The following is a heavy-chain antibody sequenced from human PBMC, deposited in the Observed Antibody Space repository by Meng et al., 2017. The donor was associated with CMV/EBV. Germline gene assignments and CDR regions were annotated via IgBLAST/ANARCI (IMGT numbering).Heavy chain of an antibody. CDR3: ARDYDFWSGYAPTYYYYYGMDV. Sequence: GESLKISCAASGFTFSSYAMSWVRQAPGKGLEWVSVIYSGGSSTYFADSVKGRFTISRDNSKNTLYLQMNSLRAEDTAVYYCARDYDFWSGYAPTYYYYYGMDVRGQGTTVTVSS. D-gene: IGHD3-3*01. CDR1: GFTFSSYA. J-gene: IGHJ6*02. V-gene: IGHV3-23*03. CDR2: IYSGGSST.